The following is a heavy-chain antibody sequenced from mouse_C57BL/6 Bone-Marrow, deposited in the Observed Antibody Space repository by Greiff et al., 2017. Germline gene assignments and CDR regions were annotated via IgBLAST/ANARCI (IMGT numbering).Heavy chain of an antibody. Sequence: QVHVKQSGAELVKPGASVKMSCKASGYTFTSYWITWVKQRPGQGLEWIGDIYPGSGSTNYNEKFKSKATLTVDTSSSTAYMQLSSLTSEDSAVYYCARLRTVVASFDYWGQGTTLTVSS. CDR1: GYTFTSYW. CDR2: IYPGSGST. D-gene: IGHD1-1*01. CDR3: ARLRTVVASFDY. J-gene: IGHJ2*01. V-gene: IGHV1-55*01.